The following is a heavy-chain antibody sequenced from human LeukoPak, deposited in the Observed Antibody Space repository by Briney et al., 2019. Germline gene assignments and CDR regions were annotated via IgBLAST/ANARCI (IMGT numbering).Heavy chain of an antibody. V-gene: IGHV1-2*02. Sequence: ASVKVSCKASGYTFIEHYIHWVRQAPGQGLEWMGGITPRSGGTDYAQKFQSRVTMTRDTSISTAYMDLSRLRSNDTAVYYCARDVGDSNDAFDIWGQGTMVTVSS. J-gene: IGHJ3*02. CDR3: ARDVGDSNDAFDI. CDR1: GYTFIEHY. CDR2: ITPRSGGT. D-gene: IGHD2-15*01.